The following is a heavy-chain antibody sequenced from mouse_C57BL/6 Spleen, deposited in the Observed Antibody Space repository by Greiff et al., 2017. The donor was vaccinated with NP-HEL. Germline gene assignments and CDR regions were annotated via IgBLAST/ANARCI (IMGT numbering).Heavy chain of an antibody. CDR1: GYTFTDYY. D-gene: IGHD1-1*01. V-gene: IGHV1-26*01. J-gene: IGHJ1*03. CDR2: INPNNGGT. CDR3: ARRLYYGSSFYWYFDV. Sequence: VQLQQSGPELVKPGASVKISCKASGYTFTDYYMNWVKQSHGKSLEWIGDINPNNGGTSYNQKFKGKATLTVDKSSSTAYMELRSLTSEDSAVYYCARRLYYGSSFYWYFDVWGTGTTVTVSS.